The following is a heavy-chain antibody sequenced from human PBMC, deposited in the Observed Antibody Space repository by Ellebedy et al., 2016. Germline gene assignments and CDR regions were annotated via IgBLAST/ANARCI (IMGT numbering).Heavy chain of an antibody. Sequence: SETLSLTCAVYGGSFSGYYWSWIRQPPGKGLEWIGEINHSGSTNYNPSLKSRVTISLDTSKNQFSLKLSSVTAADTAVYYCARGIVVVPAAPYFDYWGQGTLVIVSS. CDR2: INHSGST. CDR1: GGSFSGYY. V-gene: IGHV4-34*01. CDR3: ARGIVVVPAAPYFDY. D-gene: IGHD2-2*01. J-gene: IGHJ4*02.